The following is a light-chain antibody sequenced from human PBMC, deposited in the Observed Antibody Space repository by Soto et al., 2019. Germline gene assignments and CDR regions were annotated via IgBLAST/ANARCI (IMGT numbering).Light chain of an antibody. CDR3: QSYDSSLSGSVV. V-gene: IGLV1-44*01. CDR2: SSI. J-gene: IGLJ2*01. Sequence: QSVLTQPPSTSGTPGQRVTISCSGSNSNLGGHIVNWYQQLPGMAPKILIHSSIKRPSGVPDRFSGSKSGTSASLAITGLQAEDEADYYCQSYDSSLSGSVVFGGGTKLTVL. CDR1: NSNLGGHI.